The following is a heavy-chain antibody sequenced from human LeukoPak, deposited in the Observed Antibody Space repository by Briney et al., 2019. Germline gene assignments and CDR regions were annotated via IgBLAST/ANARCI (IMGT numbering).Heavy chain of an antibody. J-gene: IGHJ6*02. Sequence: SQTLSFTCTVSGGSISSGDYYWSWIRQPPGKGLEWIGYIYYSGSTYYNPSLKSRVTISVDTSKNQFSLKLSSVTAADTAVYYCARVNTMVRGVIKYYGMDVWGQGTTVTVSS. CDR3: ARVNTMVRGVIKYYGMDV. D-gene: IGHD3-10*01. CDR1: GGSISSGDYY. V-gene: IGHV4-30-4*01. CDR2: IYYSGST.